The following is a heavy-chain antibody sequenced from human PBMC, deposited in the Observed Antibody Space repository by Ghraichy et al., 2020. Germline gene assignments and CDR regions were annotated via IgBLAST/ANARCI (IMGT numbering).Heavy chain of an antibody. V-gene: IGHV3-53*01. J-gene: IGHJ6*02. CDR1: GFTVSSKY. CDR3: SRDVSGNYYVAYYAMDV. D-gene: IGHD1-26*01. Sequence: GGSLRLSCAASGFTVSSKYMTWVRQAPGKGLEWVSLIYSGGSTNYADSVKGRFTISRDNSKNTLYLQMNSVRAEDTAAYYCSRDVSGNYYVAYYAMDVWGQGTTVTVSS. CDR2: IYSGGST.